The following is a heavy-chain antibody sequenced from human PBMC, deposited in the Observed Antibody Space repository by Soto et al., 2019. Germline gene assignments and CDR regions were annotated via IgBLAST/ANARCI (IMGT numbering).Heavy chain of an antibody. J-gene: IGHJ1*01. CDR2: IYYSGST. Sequence: SETLSLTCTVSGGSISSSSYYWGWIRQPPGKGLEWIGSIYYSGSTYYNPSLKSRVTISVDTSKNQFSLKLSSVTAADTAVYYCARLYDSSFDQYFQHWGQGTLVTVSS. D-gene: IGHD3-22*01. CDR1: GGSISSSSYY. V-gene: IGHV4-39*01. CDR3: ARLYDSSFDQYFQH.